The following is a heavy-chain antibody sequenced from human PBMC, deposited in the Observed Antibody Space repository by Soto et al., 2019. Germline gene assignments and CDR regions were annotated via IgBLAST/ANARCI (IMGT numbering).Heavy chain of an antibody. V-gene: IGHV1-18*01. CDR1: GYTFINYG. D-gene: IGHD3-3*01. CDR2: ISAYNGNT. CDR3: ARDVRATYDFWSVDGFDP. J-gene: IGHJ5*02. Sequence: QVQLVQSGAEVKKPGASVKVSCKASGYTFINYGISWVRQAPGQGLEWMGWISAYNGNTNYAQKLQGRVTMTTDTSTSTAYMELRSLRSDDTAVYYCARDVRATYDFWSVDGFDPWGQGTLVTVSS.